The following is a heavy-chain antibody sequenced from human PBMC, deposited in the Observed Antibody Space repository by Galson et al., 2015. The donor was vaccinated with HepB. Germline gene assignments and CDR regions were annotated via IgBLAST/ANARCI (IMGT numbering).Heavy chain of an antibody. CDR3: TTVRYSSGWTPDY. Sequence: SLRLSCAASGFTFSNAWMSWVRQAPGKGLEWVGRIKSKTDGGTTDYAAPVKGRFTISRDDSKNTLYLQMNSLKTEDTAVYYCTTVRYSSGWTPDYWGQGTLVTVSS. CDR1: GFTFSNAW. J-gene: IGHJ4*02. CDR2: IKSKTDGGTT. D-gene: IGHD6-19*01. V-gene: IGHV3-15*01.